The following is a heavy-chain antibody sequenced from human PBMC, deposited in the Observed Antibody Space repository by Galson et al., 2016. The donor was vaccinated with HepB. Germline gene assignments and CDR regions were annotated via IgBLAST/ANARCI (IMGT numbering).Heavy chain of an antibody. CDR3: PKVRQLFYHYYMDV. D-gene: IGHD5/OR15-5a*01. V-gene: IGHV3-53*01. Sequence: SLRLSCAASGFTVSSSFLSWVRQAPGKGLEWISVIYRGNITYYADSVKGRFTISRDNSKNTLSLHMNSLRDGDTAVYYCPKVRQLFYHYYMDVWGKGTTVTVSS. CDR2: IYRGNIT. J-gene: IGHJ6*04. CDR1: GFTVSSSF.